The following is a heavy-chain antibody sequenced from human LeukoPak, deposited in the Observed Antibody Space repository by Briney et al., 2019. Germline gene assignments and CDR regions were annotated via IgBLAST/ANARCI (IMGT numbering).Heavy chain of an antibody. CDR1: GGSISSSTYY. Sequence: SETLSLTCTVSGGSISSSTYYWGWIRQPPGKGLEWIGSFYYSGSTYYNPSLESRVTISVDTSKNQFSLKLSSVTAADTAVYYCARGRQQLVLDAFDIWGQGTMVTVSS. CDR3: ARGRQQLVLDAFDI. D-gene: IGHD6-13*01. CDR2: FYYSGST. V-gene: IGHV4-39*07. J-gene: IGHJ3*02.